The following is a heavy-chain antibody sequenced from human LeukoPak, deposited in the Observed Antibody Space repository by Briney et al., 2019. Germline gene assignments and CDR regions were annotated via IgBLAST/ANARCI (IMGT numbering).Heavy chain of an antibody. D-gene: IGHD6-13*01. V-gene: IGHV3-30-3*01. CDR1: GFTFSSYA. CDR2: ISYDGSNK. CDR3: ARGPSGYSRGYYFDY. Sequence: GGSLRLSCAASGFTFSSYAMHWVRQAPGKGLEWVAVISYDGSNKYYADSVKGRFTISRDNSKNTLYPQMNSLRAEDTAVYYCARGPSGYSRGYYFDYWGQGTLVTVSS. J-gene: IGHJ4*02.